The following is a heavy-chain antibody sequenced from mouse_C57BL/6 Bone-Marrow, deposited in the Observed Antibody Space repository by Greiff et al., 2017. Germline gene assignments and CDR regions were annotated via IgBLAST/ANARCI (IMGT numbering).Heavy chain of an antibody. Sequence: QVTLKVSGPGISQPSQTLSLTCSFSGFSLSTFGMGVGWIRQPSGKGLEWLAHIWWDDDKYYNPALKSRLTISKDTSKNQVFLKIANVDTADTATYYCARALNYYGSSFYAMDYWGQGTSVTVSS. CDR3: ARALNYYGSSFYAMDY. CDR1: GFSLSTFGMG. J-gene: IGHJ4*01. D-gene: IGHD1-1*01. V-gene: IGHV8-8*01. CDR2: IWWDDDK.